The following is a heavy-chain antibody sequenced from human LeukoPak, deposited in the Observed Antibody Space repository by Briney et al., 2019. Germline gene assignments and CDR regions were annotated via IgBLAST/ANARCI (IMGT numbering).Heavy chain of an antibody. CDR1: GYTFTGYY. D-gene: IGHD6-6*01. CDR3: ARDLFYSSSSDFDY. Sequence: ASVKVSCKASGYTFTGYYIHWVRQAPGQGLEWMGRINPKSGGTNYAQKFQGRVAMTRDTSISTAYMELSRLRSDDTAVYYWARDLFYSSSSDFDYWGQGTLVTVSS. J-gene: IGHJ4*02. V-gene: IGHV1-2*06. CDR2: INPKSGGT.